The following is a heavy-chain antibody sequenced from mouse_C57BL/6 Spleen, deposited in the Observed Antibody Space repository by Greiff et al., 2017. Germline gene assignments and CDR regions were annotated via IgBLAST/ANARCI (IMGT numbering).Heavy chain of an antibody. CDR1: GYTFTSYW. Sequence: QVQLQQPGAELVMPGASVKLSCKASGYTFTSYWMHWVKQRPGQGLEWIGEIDPSDSYTNYNQKFKGKSTLTVDKSSSTAYMQLSSLTSEDSAVYYWGRGISNYHRAWFAYWGQGTLVTVSA. D-gene: IGHD2-5*01. CDR3: GRGISNYHRAWFAY. J-gene: IGHJ3*01. V-gene: IGHV1-69*01. CDR2: IDPSDSYT.